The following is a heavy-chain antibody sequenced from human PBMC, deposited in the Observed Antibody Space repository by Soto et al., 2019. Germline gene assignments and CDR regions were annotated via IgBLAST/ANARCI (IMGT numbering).Heavy chain of an antibody. V-gene: IGHV2-26*01. CDR3: ARTLFPRQQLVLFDY. Sequence: QVTLKESGPVLVNPTETLTLTCTVSGFSLSNARMGVSWIRQPRGKALEWLAHIFSNDEKSYSTSLKSRLTISKDTSKSQVVLTMTNMDPVDTATYYCARTLFPRQQLVLFDYWGQGTLVTVSS. CDR2: IFSNDEK. J-gene: IGHJ4*02. CDR1: GFSLSNARMG. D-gene: IGHD6-13*01.